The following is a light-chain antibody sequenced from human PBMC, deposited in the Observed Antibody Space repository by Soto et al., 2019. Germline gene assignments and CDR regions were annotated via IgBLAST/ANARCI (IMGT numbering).Light chain of an antibody. J-gene: IGKJ2*01. CDR1: QSVSSN. CDR3: QPYNNWPYT. CDR2: GAS. Sequence: EIVMTQSPATLSVSPGERATLSCRASQSVSSNLAWYQQKPGQAPSLLIYGASTRATGIPARFSGSGSGTELTRTIRRRHTEEVAVYYCQPYNNWPYTFGQGTKLEIK. V-gene: IGKV3-15*01.